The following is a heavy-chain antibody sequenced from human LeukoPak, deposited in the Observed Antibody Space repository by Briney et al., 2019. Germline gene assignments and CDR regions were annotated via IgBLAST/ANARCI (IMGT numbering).Heavy chain of an antibody. Sequence: PGGSLRLSCAASGFTFSSYSMNWVRQAPGKGLEWVSSISSSSSYIYYADSVKGRFTISRDNAKNSLYLQMNSLRAEDTAVYYCARSPSGPRSSTSYPYYYYYMDVWGKGTTVTVSS. V-gene: IGHV3-21*01. J-gene: IGHJ6*03. CDR1: GFTFSSYS. CDR3: ARSPSGPRSSTSYPYYYYYMDV. D-gene: IGHD2-2*01. CDR2: ISSSSSYI.